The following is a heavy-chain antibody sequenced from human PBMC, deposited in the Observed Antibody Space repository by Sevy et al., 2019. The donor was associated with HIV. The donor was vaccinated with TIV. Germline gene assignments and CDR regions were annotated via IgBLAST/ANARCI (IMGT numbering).Heavy chain of an antibody. Sequence: GGSLRLSCAASGFTFSDYYMNWVRQAPGKGLEWVSSISSRSSYIQYADSVRGRFTISRDNDKNSQYLQMNSLRVDDTAVYFCARDGGCSSTSCLLYFDSWGQGALVTVSS. CDR2: ISSRSSYI. V-gene: IGHV3-21*01. D-gene: IGHD2-2*01. CDR3: ARDGGCSSTSCLLYFDS. J-gene: IGHJ4*02. CDR1: GFTFSDYY.